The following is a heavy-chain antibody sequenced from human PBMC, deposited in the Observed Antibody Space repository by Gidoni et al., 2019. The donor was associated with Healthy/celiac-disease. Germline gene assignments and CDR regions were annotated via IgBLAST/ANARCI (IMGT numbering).Heavy chain of an antibody. Sequence: QVQLQESGPGLVKTSQTLSLTCTVSGGSISSGGYYLSWIRQHPGKGLEGIGYIYYSGSTYYNPSLKSRVTISVDTSKNKFSLKLSSVNAADTDVYYCAREHMADRYCSGGTCFNGLYVWGQGTTVTVSS. J-gene: IGHJ6*02. D-gene: IGHD2-15*01. CDR3: AREHMADRYCSGGTCFNGLYV. CDR1: GGSISSGGYY. V-gene: IGHV4-31*03. CDR2: IYYSGST.